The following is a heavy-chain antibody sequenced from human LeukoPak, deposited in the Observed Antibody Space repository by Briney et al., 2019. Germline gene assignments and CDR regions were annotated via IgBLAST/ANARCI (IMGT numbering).Heavy chain of an antibody. J-gene: IGHJ3*02. Sequence: TSETLSLTCTVSGASIRCGDYYWSWIRQPPGKGLEWIGYIYDSGSTYYNPSLKGRITISVDTSENRFSLKLSSVTATDTAVYYCARDCSGGSCYGAFDIWGQGTMVTVSS. CDR1: GASIRCGDYY. CDR2: IYDSGST. CDR3: ARDCSGGSCYGAFDI. D-gene: IGHD2-15*01. V-gene: IGHV4-30-4*01.